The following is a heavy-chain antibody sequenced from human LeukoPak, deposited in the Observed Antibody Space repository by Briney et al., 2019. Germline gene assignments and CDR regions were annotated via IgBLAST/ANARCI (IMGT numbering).Heavy chain of an antibody. J-gene: IGHJ6*03. CDR1: GYSITNGYY. CDR3: ARQHDSYCYYSVDV. CDR2: LYHSDSI. V-gene: IGHV4-38-2*01. Sequence: SETLSLTCDVSGYSITNGYYWVWLRQPPGKGLEWIGSLYHSDSIYYNPSLKSRVTMSVDTSKNQFPLRLSFVTAADTAVYYCARQHDSYCYYSVDVWGKGTTVTVPS. D-gene: IGHD3-3*01.